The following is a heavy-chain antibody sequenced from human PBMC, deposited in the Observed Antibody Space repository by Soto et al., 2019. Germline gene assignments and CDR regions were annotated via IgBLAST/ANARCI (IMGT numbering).Heavy chain of an antibody. CDR2: ISSTTNYI. CDR3: ARESEDLTSNFDY. J-gene: IGHJ4*02. CDR1: GFTFTRYS. V-gene: IGHV3-21*06. Sequence: GGSLRLSCAASGFTFTRYSMNWVRQAPGKGLEWVSSISSTTNYIYYGDSMKGRFTISRDNAKNSLYLEMNSLRAEDTAVYYCARESEDLTSNFDYWGQGTLVTAPQ.